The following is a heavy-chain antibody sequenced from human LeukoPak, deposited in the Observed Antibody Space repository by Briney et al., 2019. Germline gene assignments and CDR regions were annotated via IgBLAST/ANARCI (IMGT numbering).Heavy chain of an antibody. V-gene: IGHV3-74*01. CDR2: INSDGSST. Sequence: GGSLRPSCAASGFTFSSYWMHWVRQAPGKGLVWVSRINSDGSSTSYADSVKGRFTISRDNAKNTLYLQMNSLRAEDTAVYYCARDSSGWYVSYYYYYMDVWGKGTTVTVSS. CDR1: GFTFSSYW. J-gene: IGHJ6*03. CDR3: ARDSSGWYVSYYYYYMDV. D-gene: IGHD6-19*01.